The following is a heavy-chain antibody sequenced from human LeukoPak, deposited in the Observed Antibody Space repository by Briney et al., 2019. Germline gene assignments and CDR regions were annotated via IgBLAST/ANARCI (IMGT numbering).Heavy chain of an antibody. CDR1: GFTFSSYA. J-gene: IGHJ4*02. Sequence: GGSLRLSCAASGFTFSSYAMSWVRQAPGKGLEWVSAISGSGGSTYYADSVKGRFTISRDNSKSTLYLQMNSLRAEDTAVYYCAKDLENLMVSSPDYWGQGTLVTVSS. CDR3: AKDLENLMVSSPDY. D-gene: IGHD2-8*01. V-gene: IGHV3-23*01. CDR2: ISGSGGST.